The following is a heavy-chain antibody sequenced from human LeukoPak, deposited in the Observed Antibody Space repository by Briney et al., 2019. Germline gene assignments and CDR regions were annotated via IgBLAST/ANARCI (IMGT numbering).Heavy chain of an antibody. CDR3: AKIAAGTNHY. J-gene: IGHJ4*02. CDR1: GDSLSGPY. CDR2: IYYTGST. Sequence: HSETLSLTCTVAGDSLSGPYWSWVRQPPGKGLEWIGNIYYTGSTKYNPSLKSRITISVDPSKNQFSLRLTSVTAADTAVYYCAKIAAGTNHYWGQGTLVTVSS. D-gene: IGHD6-13*01. V-gene: IGHV4-59*08.